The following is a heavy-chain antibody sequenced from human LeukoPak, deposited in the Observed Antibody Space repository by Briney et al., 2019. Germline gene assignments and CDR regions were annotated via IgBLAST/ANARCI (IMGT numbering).Heavy chain of an antibody. D-gene: IGHD6-6*01. CDR1: GFTFSSYS. CDR3: AKEASIAARLLSSDEYYFDY. CDR2: ISSSSYI. Sequence: GGSLRLSCAASGFTFSSYSMNWVRQAPGKGLEWVSSISSSSYIYYADSVKGRFTISRDNAKNSLYLQMNSLRAEDTAVYYCAKEASIAARLLSSDEYYFDYWGQGTLVTVSS. J-gene: IGHJ4*02. V-gene: IGHV3-21*01.